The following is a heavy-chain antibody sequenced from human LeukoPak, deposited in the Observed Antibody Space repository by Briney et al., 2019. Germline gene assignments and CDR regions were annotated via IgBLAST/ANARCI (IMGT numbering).Heavy chain of an antibody. CDR2: INHSGST. CDR1: GGSFSGYY. CDR3: ARGPKTYYYDSSGYFRGPDYYYGMDV. Sequence: SETLSLTCAVYGGSFSGYYWSWIRQPPGKGLEWIGEINHSGSTNYNPSPKRRVTISVDTSKNQFSLKLRSVTAADTAVYYCARGPKTYYYDSSGYFRGPDYYYGMDVWGQGTTVTVSS. J-gene: IGHJ6*02. D-gene: IGHD3-22*01. V-gene: IGHV4-34*01.